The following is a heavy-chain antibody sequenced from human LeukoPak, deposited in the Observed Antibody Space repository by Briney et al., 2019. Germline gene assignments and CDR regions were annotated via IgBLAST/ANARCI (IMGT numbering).Heavy chain of an antibody. J-gene: IGHJ3*02. D-gene: IGHD3-16*02. Sequence: PSETLSLTCAVYGGSFSGYYWSWIRQPPGKGLEWIGEINHSGSTNYNPSLKSRVTISVDTSKNQFSLKLSSVTAADTAVYYCAREDYMITFGGVIVRRAFDIWGQGTMVTVSS. V-gene: IGHV4-34*01. CDR3: AREDYMITFGGVIVRRAFDI. CDR2: INHSGST. CDR1: GGSFSGYY.